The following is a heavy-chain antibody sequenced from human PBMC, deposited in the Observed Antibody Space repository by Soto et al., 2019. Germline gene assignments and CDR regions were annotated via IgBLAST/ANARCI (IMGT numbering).Heavy chain of an antibody. Sequence: GGSLRLSCAASGFTFSNFAMRWVRQAPGKGLEWVSDISGSGGSTYYAGSVKGRFTISRDNSKNTLFLQMNSLRVEDTAVYYCAKDIVAVGGYETFDFWGQGTMVTVSS. CDR1: GFTFSNFA. CDR2: ISGSGGST. CDR3: AKDIVAVGGYETFDF. J-gene: IGHJ4*02. D-gene: IGHD5-12*01. V-gene: IGHV3-23*01.